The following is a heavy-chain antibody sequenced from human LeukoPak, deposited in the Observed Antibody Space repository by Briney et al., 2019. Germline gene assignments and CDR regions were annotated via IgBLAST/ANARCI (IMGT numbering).Heavy chain of an antibody. CDR2: ISDSGGST. CDR1: GFTFSSYA. CDR3: ARSLGSSGYQDY. Sequence: GGSLRLSCAASGFTFSSYAMSWVRQAPGKGLEWVSAISDSGGSTYYADSVKGRFTISRDNSKNTLYLQMNSLRAEDTAVYYCARSLGSSGYQDYWGQGTLVTVSS. V-gene: IGHV3-23*01. J-gene: IGHJ4*02. D-gene: IGHD3-22*01.